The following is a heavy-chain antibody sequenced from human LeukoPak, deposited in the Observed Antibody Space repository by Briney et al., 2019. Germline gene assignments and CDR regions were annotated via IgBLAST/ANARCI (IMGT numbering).Heavy chain of an antibody. D-gene: IGHD6-13*01. CDR2: ISAYNGNT. CDR3: ARGQYSSSWYEKEYYFDY. J-gene: IGHJ4*02. CDR1: GYTFTSYG. Sequence: GASVKVSCKASGYTFTSYGISWVRQAPGQGLEWMGWISAYNGNTNYAQKLQGRVTMTTDTSTSTAYMELRSLRSDDTAVYYCARGQYSSSWYEKEYYFDYWGQGTLVTVSS. V-gene: IGHV1-18*01.